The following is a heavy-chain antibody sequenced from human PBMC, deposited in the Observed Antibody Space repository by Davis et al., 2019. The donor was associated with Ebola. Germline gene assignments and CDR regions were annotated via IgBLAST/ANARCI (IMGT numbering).Heavy chain of an antibody. D-gene: IGHD6-19*01. V-gene: IGHV6-1*01. CDR2: TYYNSKWYN. CDR3: VRGWYRSGLDV. J-gene: IGHJ6*02. Sequence: HSQILSLTCAISGDSVSGGSGAWNWIRQSPSRGLEWLGRTYYNSKWYNDYAASVKSRITINPDTSKNQFSLHLNSVTPEDTAMYYCVRGWYRSGLDVWGQGTTVTVSS. CDR1: GDSVSGGSGA.